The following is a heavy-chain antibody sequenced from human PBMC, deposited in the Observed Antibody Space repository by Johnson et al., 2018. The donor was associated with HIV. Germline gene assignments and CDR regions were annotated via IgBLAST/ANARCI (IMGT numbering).Heavy chain of an antibody. Sequence: VQLVESGGGLIKPGGSLRLSCAASNFTFKDYYMNWIRQGPGKGLEWVSGINWNGGSTGYADSVQGRFTISRDNAKNSLYLQMNSLRAEDTALYFCARGFVRISMILVADAFDMWGQGTMVTVSS. CDR3: ARGFVRISMILVADAFDM. CDR1: NFTFKDYY. V-gene: IGHV3-20*04. D-gene: IGHD3-22*01. CDR2: INWNGGST. J-gene: IGHJ3*02.